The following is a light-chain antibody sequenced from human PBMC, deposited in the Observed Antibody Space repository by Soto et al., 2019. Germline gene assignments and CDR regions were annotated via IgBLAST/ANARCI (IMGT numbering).Light chain of an antibody. CDR3: MQALQTRT. J-gene: IGKJ1*01. V-gene: IGKV2-28*01. Sequence: MTQSPSTLSASFGDRVTITCRASESISNFLAWYQQKPGQSPQLLIYLGSYRASGVPDRFSGSGSGTDFTLKISRVEAEDVGVYYCMQALQTRTFGQGTKVDI. CDR2: LGS. CDR1: ESISNF.